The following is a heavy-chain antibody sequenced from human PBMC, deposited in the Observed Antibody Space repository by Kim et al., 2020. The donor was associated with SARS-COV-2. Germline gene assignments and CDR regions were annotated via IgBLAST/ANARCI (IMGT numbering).Heavy chain of an antibody. CDR2: ISWNSGRI. CDR3: VKAPDYGGYKYYFDK. D-gene: IGHD4-17*01. V-gene: IGHV3-9*01. J-gene: IGHJ4*02. CDR1: GFTFDDYA. Sequence: GGSLRLSCAASGFTFDDYAMHWVRQAPGKGLEWVSGISWNSGRIGYADSVKGRFTISRDNAKNSLYLQMNSLRDEDTALYYCVKAPDYGGYKYYFDKWGQGTLVTVSS.